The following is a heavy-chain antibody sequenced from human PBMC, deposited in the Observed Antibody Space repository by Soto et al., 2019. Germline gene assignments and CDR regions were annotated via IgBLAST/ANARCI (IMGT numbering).Heavy chain of an antibody. CDR3: SWRGLLNSRGLAAAGPLIIDY. Sequence: PGGSLRLSCAASGFTVSSNYMSWVRQAPGKGLEWVSVIYSGGSTYYADSVKGRFTISRDNSKNTLYLQMNSLRAEDTAVYYCSWRGLLNSRGLAAAGPLIIDYWGQGTLVTVSS. J-gene: IGHJ4*02. CDR2: IYSGGST. V-gene: IGHV3-66*01. D-gene: IGHD6-13*01. CDR1: GFTVSSNY.